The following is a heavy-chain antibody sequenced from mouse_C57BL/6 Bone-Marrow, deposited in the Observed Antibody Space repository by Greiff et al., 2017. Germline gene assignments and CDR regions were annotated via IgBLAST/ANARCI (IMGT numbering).Heavy chain of an antibody. CDR3: AREGLIYDGFDY. V-gene: IGHV1-9*01. CDR1: GYTFTGYW. D-gene: IGHD2-3*01. CDR2: ILPGSGST. Sequence: QVQLQQSGAELMKPGASVKLSCKATGYTFTGYWIEWVKQRPGHGLEWIGEILPGSGSTNYNEKFKGKATFTADTSSNTAYMQLSSLTTEGSAIYYCAREGLIYDGFDYWGQGTTLTGSS. J-gene: IGHJ2*01.